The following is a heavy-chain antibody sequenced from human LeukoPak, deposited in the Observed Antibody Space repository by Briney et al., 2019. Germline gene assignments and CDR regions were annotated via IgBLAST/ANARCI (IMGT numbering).Heavy chain of an antibody. V-gene: IGHV3-30*03. CDR3: ARDSGFSGTQRGEY. CDR1: GFTFSSYG. CDR2: ISYEGSNK. J-gene: IGHJ4*02. Sequence: GGSLRLSCAASGFTFSSYGMSWVRQAPGKGRECVAVISYEGSNKYYADSVKGRFTISRDNSKKTLYLQMHSLKAEDTAVYSCARDSGFSGTQRGEYWGQGTLVTVSS. D-gene: IGHD3/OR15-3a*01.